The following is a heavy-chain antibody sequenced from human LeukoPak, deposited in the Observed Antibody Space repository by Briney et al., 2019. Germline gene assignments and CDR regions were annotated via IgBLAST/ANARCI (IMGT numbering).Heavy chain of an antibody. Sequence: VSGPTLVNPTQTLTLTCTFSGFSLNTSGVSVGWSRQPPGKALEWLALSYWNDDKHYSPSLKSRLTITKDSSKNKVVLMMTNMDPVDTATYYCAQGKYYYESSAGYNWFDPWGQGTLVTVSS. CDR3: AQGKYYYESSAGYNWFDP. CDR1: GFSLNTSGVS. CDR2: SYWNDDK. J-gene: IGHJ5*02. V-gene: IGHV2-5*01. D-gene: IGHD3-22*01.